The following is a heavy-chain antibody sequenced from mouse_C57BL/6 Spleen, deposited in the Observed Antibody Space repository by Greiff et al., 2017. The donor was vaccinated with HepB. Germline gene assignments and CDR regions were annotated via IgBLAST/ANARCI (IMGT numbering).Heavy chain of an antibody. Sequence: VQLKESGPGLVQPSQSLSITCTVSGFSLTSYGVHWVRQPPGKGLEWLGVIWSGGSTDYNAAFISRLSISKDNSKSQVFFKMNSLQADDTAIYYCAKGEGYYGSSPYGYWGQGTSVTVSS. CDR2: IWSGGST. CDR3: AKGEGYYGSSPYGY. V-gene: IGHV2-4*01. J-gene: IGHJ4*01. D-gene: IGHD1-1*01. CDR1: GFSLTSYG.